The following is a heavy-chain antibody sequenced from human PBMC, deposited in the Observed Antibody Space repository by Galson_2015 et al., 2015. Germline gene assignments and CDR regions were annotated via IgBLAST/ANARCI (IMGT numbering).Heavy chain of an antibody. Sequence: LRLSCADSGFTVSTNYMSWVRQAPGKGLEWVSVIYGSSSTFYADSVKGRFTISRDNSKNTLYLQMNSLKVEDTAVYYCARLLHGDLDHWGQGTLVTVSS. CDR3: ARLLHGDLDH. CDR1: GFTVSTNY. J-gene: IGHJ4*02. V-gene: IGHV3-66*02. D-gene: IGHD4-17*01. CDR2: IYGSSST.